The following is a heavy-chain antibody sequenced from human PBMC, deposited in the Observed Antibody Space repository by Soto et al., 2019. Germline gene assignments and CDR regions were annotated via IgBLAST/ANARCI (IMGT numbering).Heavy chain of an antibody. CDR3: AGGGSIVVATRRLMDV. CDR2: ICNSGST. D-gene: IGHD3-22*01. V-gene: IGHV4-59*03. CDR1: GGSIRSYC. J-gene: IGHJ6*03. Sequence: QVQLQESGPGLLKPSETLSLTCTVSGGSIRSYCWTWIRQPPGEGLEWIGCICNSGSTNYNPSLTRRVTISVDTKMNQFALQLSSVTVADTAVYYCAGGGSIVVATRRLMDVWGKGTTVTVSS.